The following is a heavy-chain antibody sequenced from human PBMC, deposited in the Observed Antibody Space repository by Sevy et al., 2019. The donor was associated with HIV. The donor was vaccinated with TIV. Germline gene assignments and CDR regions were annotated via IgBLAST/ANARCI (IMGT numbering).Heavy chain of an antibody. J-gene: IGHJ4*02. CDR1: GYTLTELS. Sequence: ASVKVSCKVSGYTLTELSMHWVRQAPGKGLEWMGGFDPEDDETIYAQKFQGRVTMTEDTSTDTAYMGLSSLGSDDPAMYYCATLTGGGYCFFDYWSQGTLVTVSS. V-gene: IGHV1-24*01. CDR2: FDPEDDET. CDR3: ATLTGGGYCFFDY. D-gene: IGHD2-21*01.